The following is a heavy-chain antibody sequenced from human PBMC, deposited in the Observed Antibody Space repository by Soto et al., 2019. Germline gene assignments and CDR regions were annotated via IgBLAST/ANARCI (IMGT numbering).Heavy chain of an antibody. Sequence: PGGSLRLSCAASGFTFSSYGMHWVRQAPGKGLEWVAVISYDGSNKYYADSVKGRFTISRDNSKNTLYLQMNSLRAEDTAVYYCAKVFYAYSNYDRGYYCGMDVWGQGTTVTVSS. J-gene: IGHJ6*02. CDR1: GFTFSSYG. V-gene: IGHV3-30*18. CDR2: ISYDGSNK. CDR3: AKVFYAYSNYDRGYYCGMDV. D-gene: IGHD4-4*01.